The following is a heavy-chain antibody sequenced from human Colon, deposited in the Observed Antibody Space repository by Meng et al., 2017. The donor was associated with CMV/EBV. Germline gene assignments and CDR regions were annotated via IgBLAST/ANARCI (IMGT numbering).Heavy chain of an antibody. D-gene: IGHD6-13*01. J-gene: IGHJ6*02. CDR2: INPHSAGT. Sequence: ASVKVSCKASGYMFSDHHLQWVRQAPGQGLEWLGWINPHSAGTIYAKKFQGRVTMTRDTSIDTAYMDLRSLTSDDSAIYYCARDSIASGGKVGVMDVWGQGTTVTVSS. CDR3: ARDSIASGGKVGVMDV. V-gene: IGHV1-2*02. CDR1: GYMFSDHH.